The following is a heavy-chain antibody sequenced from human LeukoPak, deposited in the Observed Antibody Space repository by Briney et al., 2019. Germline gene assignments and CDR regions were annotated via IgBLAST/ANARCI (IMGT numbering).Heavy chain of an antibody. CDR3: ARQVAVAGTEYYFDY. Sequence: ASVKVSCKASGGTFSSYAISWVRQVPGQGLEWMGRIIPILGIANYAQKFQGRVTITADKSTSTAYMELSSLRSEDTAVYYCARQVAVAGTEYYFDYWGQGTLVTVSS. CDR1: GGTFSSYA. V-gene: IGHV1-69*04. D-gene: IGHD6-19*01. J-gene: IGHJ4*02. CDR2: IIPILGIA.